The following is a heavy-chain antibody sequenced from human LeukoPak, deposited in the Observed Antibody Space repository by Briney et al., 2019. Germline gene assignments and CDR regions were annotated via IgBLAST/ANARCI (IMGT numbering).Heavy chain of an antibody. Sequence: GGSLRLSCAASGFTFSSYAMSWVRQAPGKGLERVSAISGSGGSTYYADSVKGRFTISRDNSKNTLYLQMNSLRAEDTAVYYCAKVQALGYCSSTSCYYFDYWGQGTLVTVSS. J-gene: IGHJ4*02. V-gene: IGHV3-23*01. CDR3: AKVQALGYCSSTSCYYFDY. CDR2: ISGSGGST. D-gene: IGHD2-2*01. CDR1: GFTFSSYA.